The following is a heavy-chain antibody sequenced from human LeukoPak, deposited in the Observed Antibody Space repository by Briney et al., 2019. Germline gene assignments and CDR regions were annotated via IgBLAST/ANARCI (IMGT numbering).Heavy chain of an antibody. CDR1: GYTFTSDD. CDR2: MNPNSDNT. Sequence: ASVKVSCKASGYTFTSDDINWVRQATGQGLEWMGWMNPNSDNTGYAQKFQGRVTITTDTSTSIAYMELRSLRSDDTAVYYCAREGSPFYYYYMDVWGKGTTVTVSS. V-gene: IGHV1-8*03. CDR3: AREGSPFYYYYMDV. D-gene: IGHD2-15*01. J-gene: IGHJ6*03.